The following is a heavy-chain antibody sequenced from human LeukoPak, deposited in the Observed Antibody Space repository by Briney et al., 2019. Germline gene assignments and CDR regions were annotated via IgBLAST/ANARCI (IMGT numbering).Heavy chain of an antibody. J-gene: IGHJ4*02. V-gene: IGHV3-23*01. CDR3: AKDGYDYGDYLGDY. CDR1: GFTFSSYA. CDR2: ISGSGGST. Sequence: GGSLRLSCAASGFTFSSYAMSWVRQAPGKGLEWVSAISGSGGSTYYADSVKGRFTISRDNSKNTLYLQVNSLRAEDTAVYYCAKDGYDYGDYLGDYWGQGTLVTVSS. D-gene: IGHD4-17*01.